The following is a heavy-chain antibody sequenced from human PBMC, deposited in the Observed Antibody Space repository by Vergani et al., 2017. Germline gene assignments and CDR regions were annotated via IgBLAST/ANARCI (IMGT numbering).Heavy chain of an antibody. CDR2: TSYDGSNK. J-gene: IGHJ4*02. D-gene: IGHD2-2*01. CDR3: ARAXLNAEYQLLSFFDY. CDR1: RFTFSSYA. Sequence: QVQLVESGGGVVQPGRSLRLSCAASRFTFSSYAMHWVRQAPGKGLEWVAVTSYDGSNKYYADSVKGRFTISRDNSKNTLYLQMNSLRAEDTAVYYCARAXLNAEYQLLSFFDYWGQGTLVTVSS. V-gene: IGHV3-30-3*01.